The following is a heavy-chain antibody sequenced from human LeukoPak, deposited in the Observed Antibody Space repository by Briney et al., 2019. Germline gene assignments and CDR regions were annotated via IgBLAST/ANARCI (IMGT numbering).Heavy chain of an antibody. J-gene: IGHJ4*02. CDR3: ARQKAYDLLTAAGYYFDY. D-gene: IGHD3-9*01. Sequence: ASVTVSCKASGGTFSIYAISWVRQAPGQGLEWMGGIIPIFGTANYAQKFQGRVTITADKSTSTAYMELSSLRSEDTAMYYCARQKAYDLLTAAGYYFDYWGQGTLVTVSS. V-gene: IGHV1-69*06. CDR1: GGTFSIYA. CDR2: IIPIFGTA.